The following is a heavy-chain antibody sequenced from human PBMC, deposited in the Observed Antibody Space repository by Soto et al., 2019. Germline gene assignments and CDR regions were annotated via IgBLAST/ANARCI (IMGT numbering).Heavy chain of an antibody. J-gene: IGHJ4*02. D-gene: IGHD2-21*02. CDR1: GYTFTSYA. CDR3: ARSIVVVTALDY. CDR2: INAGNGNT. Sequence: EASVKVSCKASGYTFTSYAMHCVRHAPGQRLEWMGWINAGNGNTKYSQKFQGRVTITRDTSASTAYMELSSLRSEDTAVYYCARSIVVVTALDYWGQGTLVTVSS. V-gene: IGHV1-3*01.